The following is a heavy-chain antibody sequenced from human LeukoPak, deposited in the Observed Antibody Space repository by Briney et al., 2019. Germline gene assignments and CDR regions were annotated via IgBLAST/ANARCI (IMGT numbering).Heavy chain of an antibody. CDR1: GYTFTSYG. Sequence: GSVKVSCKASGYTFTSYGISWVRQAPGQGLEWMGWISAYNGNTNYAQNFQGRVTMTTDTSTSTAYMELSSLRSEDTAVYYCARERGSSSWYSPFDYWGQGTLVTVSS. CDR3: ARERGSSSWYSPFDY. J-gene: IGHJ4*02. V-gene: IGHV1-18*01. D-gene: IGHD6-13*01. CDR2: ISAYNGNT.